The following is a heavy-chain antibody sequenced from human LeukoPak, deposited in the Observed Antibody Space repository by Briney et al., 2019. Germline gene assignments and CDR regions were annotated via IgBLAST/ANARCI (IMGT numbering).Heavy chain of an antibody. Sequence: AGGSLRLSCAASGFTFSSYWMSWVRQAPGKGLEWVANIKQDGSEKYYVDSVKGRFTISRDNAKNSLYLQMNSLRAEDTAVYYCARDRGYSSGYYRLDYWGQGTLVTVSS. CDR3: ARDRGYSSGYYRLDY. D-gene: IGHD3-22*01. V-gene: IGHV3-7*01. CDR2: IKQDGSEK. CDR1: GFTFSSYW. J-gene: IGHJ4*02.